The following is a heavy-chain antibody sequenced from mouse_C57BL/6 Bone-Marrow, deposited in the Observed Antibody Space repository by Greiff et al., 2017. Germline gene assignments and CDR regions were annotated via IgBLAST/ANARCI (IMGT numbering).Heavy chain of an antibody. CDR3: ARGDYYGSYYFDY. Sequence: QVQLQQSGAELARPGASVKLSCKASGYTFTSYGISWVKQRTGQGLEWIGEIYPRSGNTYYNEKFKGKATLTADKSSSTAYMELRSLKSEDSAVYFCARGDYYGSYYFDYWGQGTTLTVSS. V-gene: IGHV1-81*01. CDR1: GYTFTSYG. D-gene: IGHD1-1*01. CDR2: IYPRSGNT. J-gene: IGHJ2*01.